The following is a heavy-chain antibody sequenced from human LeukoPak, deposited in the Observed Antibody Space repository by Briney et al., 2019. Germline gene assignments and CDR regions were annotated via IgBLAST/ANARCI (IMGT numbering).Heavy chain of an antibody. V-gene: IGHV3-30*04. CDR1: GFTFSSYV. CDR3: ARDGGYSRGWTYGAGDY. CDR2: ISNDGSDK. Sequence: GRSLRLSCAASGFTFSSYVMHWVRRAPGKGLECVAVISNDGSDKYYADSVKGRFTISRDNSKNTLYLQMNSLRAEDTALYYCARDGGYSRGWTYGAGDYWGQGTLVTVSS. J-gene: IGHJ4*02. D-gene: IGHD6-19*01.